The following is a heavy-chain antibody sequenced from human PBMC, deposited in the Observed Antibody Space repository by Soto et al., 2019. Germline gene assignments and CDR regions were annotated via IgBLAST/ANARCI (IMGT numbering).Heavy chain of an antibody. CDR3: ARISLIVPGSLYWYFDL. J-gene: IGHJ2*01. CDR2: ISSTSTYI. D-gene: IGHD1-26*01. V-gene: IGHV3-21*06. Sequence: PGGSLRLSCAASGFTFSVHSMNWVRQAPGKGLEWVSSISSTSTYIYYADSVKGRLTISRDNAKNLLYLQMNSLRAEDTAVYYCARISLIVPGSLYWYFDLWGRGTLVTVSS. CDR1: GFTFSVHS.